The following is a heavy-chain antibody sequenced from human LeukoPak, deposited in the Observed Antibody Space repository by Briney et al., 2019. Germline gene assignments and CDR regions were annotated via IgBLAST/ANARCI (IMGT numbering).Heavy chain of an antibody. CDR2: ISSNGGNT. CDR3: VKGSNNNFDY. Sequence: GGSLRLSCAASGYSFSSHGMHWVRQAPGKGLEYVSAISSNGGNTYYADSVKGRFTISRDNSRNTLFLQMSSLRAEDTAVYFCVKGSNNNFDYWGQGTLVTVSS. D-gene: IGHD1/OR15-1a*01. V-gene: IGHV3-64D*09. CDR1: GYSFSSHG. J-gene: IGHJ4*02.